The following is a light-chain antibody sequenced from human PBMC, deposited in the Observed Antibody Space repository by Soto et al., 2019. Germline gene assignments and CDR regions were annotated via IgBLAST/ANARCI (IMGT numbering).Light chain of an antibody. J-gene: IGLJ2*01. CDR1: TGAVTSSHF. Sequence: QAVVTQEPSLTVSPGGTVTLTCGSSTGAVTSSHFCYWIQQKPGQAPRTLIYNTNNKHSWTPARFSASLLGGKGALTLSGAQPEDEADYYCLLAYTGARIFGGGTKLTVL. CDR2: NTN. V-gene: IGLV7-46*01. CDR3: LLAYTGARI.